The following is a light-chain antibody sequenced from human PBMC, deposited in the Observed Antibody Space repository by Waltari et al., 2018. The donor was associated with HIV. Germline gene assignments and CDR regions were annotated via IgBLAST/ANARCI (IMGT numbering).Light chain of an antibody. CDR2: DVN. Sequence: QTALPQPRSVYGSPGQSVTISCTGTRRDAGGYKYVYGYQQHPGKAPKLMIFDVNKRPSGVPDRFSGSKSGNTASLTISGLQAEDEADYYCCSYAHKYTWVFGGGTKLTVL. CDR3: CSYAHKYTWV. V-gene: IGLV2-11*01. J-gene: IGLJ3*02. CDR1: RRDAGGYKY.